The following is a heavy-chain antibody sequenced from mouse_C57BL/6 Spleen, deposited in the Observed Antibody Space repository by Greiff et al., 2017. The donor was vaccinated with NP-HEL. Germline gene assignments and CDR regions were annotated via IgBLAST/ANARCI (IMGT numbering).Heavy chain of an antibody. CDR1: GYTFTDYE. V-gene: IGHV1-15*01. Sequence: QVQLQQSGAELVRPGASVTLSCKASGYTFTDYEMHWVKQTPVHGLEWIGAIDPETGGTAYNQKFKGKAILTADKSSSTAYMELRSLTSEDSAVYYCTRGGDGSSPWFAYWGQGTLVTVSA. J-gene: IGHJ3*01. D-gene: IGHD1-1*01. CDR3: TRGGDGSSPWFAY. CDR2: IDPETGGT.